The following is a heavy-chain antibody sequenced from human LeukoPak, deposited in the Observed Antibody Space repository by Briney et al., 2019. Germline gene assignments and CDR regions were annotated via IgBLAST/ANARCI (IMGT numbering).Heavy chain of an antibody. V-gene: IGHV3-43*02. Sequence: RGSLRVSCAASGFTFADYAMHWVRQAPGKGLEWVSLIRGNDTTFYADSVNGRFTISRDNSKNSLYLQMNSLRAEDTAFYYCGKDRDSSWSNSGVDYWGQGTLVTAS. D-gene: IGHD6-13*01. CDR3: GKDRDSSWSNSGVDY. CDR1: GFTFADYA. CDR2: IRGNDTT. J-gene: IGHJ4*02.